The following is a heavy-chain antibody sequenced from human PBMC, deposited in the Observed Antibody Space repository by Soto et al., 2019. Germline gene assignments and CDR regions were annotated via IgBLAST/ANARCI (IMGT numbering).Heavy chain of an antibody. CDR1: GFSFNSYW. J-gene: IGHJ4*02. Sequence: EAQVVESGGDLVQPGGSLALSCAASGFSFNSYWMTWARQVPGRGLEWLAKINQDGSEKNYVDSVRGRFTISRDNAKTSLYLRMDNLRAEDTGVYFCGRLSRGASGGTFWGQGTLVTVSP. V-gene: IGHV3-7*03. CDR2: INQDGSEK. CDR3: GRLSRGASGGTF. D-gene: IGHD2-15*01.